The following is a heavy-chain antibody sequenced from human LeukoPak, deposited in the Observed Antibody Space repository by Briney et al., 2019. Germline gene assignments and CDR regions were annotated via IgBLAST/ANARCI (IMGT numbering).Heavy chain of an antibody. D-gene: IGHD2-15*01. CDR1: GFTFSSYG. Sequence: PGRSLRLSCAASGFTFSSYGMHWVRQAPGKGLEWVAIISYDGSRKYYADSVKGRFTISRDDSKDTLYLQMNSLRVEDTAIYYCRCQGDYSYGMDVWGQGTTVAVSS. CDR3: RCQGDYSYGMDV. V-gene: IGHV3-30*03. CDR2: ISYDGSRK. J-gene: IGHJ6*02.